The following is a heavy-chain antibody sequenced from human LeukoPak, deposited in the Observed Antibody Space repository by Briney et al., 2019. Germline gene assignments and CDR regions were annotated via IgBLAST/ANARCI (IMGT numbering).Heavy chain of an antibody. V-gene: IGHV3-23*01. CDR2: ISGSGGST. CDR1: GFTFSSYA. D-gene: IGHD3-10*01. CDR3: AKENYGSGSYSDY. Sequence: GGSLGLSCAASGFTFSSYAMNWVRQAPGKGLEWVSGISGSGGSTYYADSVRGRFTISRDNFKNTLYLQMNSLRAEDTAVYYCAKENYGSGSYSDYWGQGTLVTVSS. J-gene: IGHJ4*02.